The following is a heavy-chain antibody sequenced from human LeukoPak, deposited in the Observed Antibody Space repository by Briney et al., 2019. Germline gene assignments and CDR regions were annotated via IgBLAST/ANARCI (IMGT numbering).Heavy chain of an antibody. CDR2: INHSGST. CDR1: GGSFSGYY. J-gene: IGHJ4*02. CDR3: ASPLGYSSGGSCYSGY. V-gene: IGHV4-34*01. Sequence: PSQTLSLTCAVYGGSFSGYYWSWIRQPPGKGLEWIGEINHSGSTNYNPSLKSRVTISVDTSKNQFSLKLSSVTAADTAVYYCASPLGYSSGGSCYSGYWGQGTLVTVSS. D-gene: IGHD2-15*01.